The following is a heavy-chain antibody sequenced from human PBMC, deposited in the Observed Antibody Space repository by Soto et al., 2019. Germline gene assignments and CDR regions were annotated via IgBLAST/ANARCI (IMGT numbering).Heavy chain of an antibody. CDR3: AKDLGRYDFWSGYFHYYYYYGMDV. V-gene: IGHV3-30*18. CDR1: GFTFSSYG. D-gene: IGHD3-3*01. Sequence: PGGPLRLSCAASGFTFSSYGMHWVRQAPGKGLEWVAVISYDGSNKYYADSVKGRFTISRDSSKNTLYLQMNSLRAEDTAVYCCAKDLGRYDFWSGYFHYYYYYGMDVWGQGTTVTVSS. J-gene: IGHJ6*02. CDR2: ISYDGSNK.